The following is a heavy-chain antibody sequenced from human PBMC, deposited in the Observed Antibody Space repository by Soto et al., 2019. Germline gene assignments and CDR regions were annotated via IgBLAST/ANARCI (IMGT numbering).Heavy chain of an antibody. J-gene: IGHJ4*02. CDR1: GGTFSGYY. V-gene: IGHV4-34*08. CDR2: INHSGST. CDR3: AKRRPTLAYFDY. Sequence: QVQLQQWGAGLLKPSEPLSLTCDVYGGTFSGYYWSWIRQPQGKGLEWIGEINHSGSTNYNPSLKSRVTKSVDTSKNQLSLKLSSVTAADTAVYCGAKRRPTLAYFDYWGQGTLVTVSS.